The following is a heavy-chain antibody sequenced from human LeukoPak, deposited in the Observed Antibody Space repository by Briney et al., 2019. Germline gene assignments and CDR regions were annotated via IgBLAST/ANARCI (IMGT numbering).Heavy chain of an antibody. CDR2: IKEDGSET. D-gene: IGHD1-14*01. J-gene: IGHJ4*02. Sequence: GGSLRLSCAASGCSFSTYWMSWVRQAPGKALEWVANIKEDGSETYYVDSLRGRFTISRDNVKNSLYLQINSLRAEDTAVYYCGRDSFETDIDYWGQGTLVTVSS. CDR1: GCSFSTYW. CDR3: GRDSFETDIDY. V-gene: IGHV3-7*01.